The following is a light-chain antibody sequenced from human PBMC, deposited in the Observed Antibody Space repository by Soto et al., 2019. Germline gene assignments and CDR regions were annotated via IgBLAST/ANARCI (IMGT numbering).Light chain of an antibody. CDR3: QQYSSSPSIT. CDR1: QSVSSGY. CDR2: GAS. J-gene: IGKJ5*01. V-gene: IGKV3-20*01. Sequence: EIVLTQSPATLSVSRGERATLSCRASQSVSSGYLAWYQQNPGQAPRLLIYGASTGATGIPDRFSGSGSGTVFALTISRLEPEEVAVYYFQQYSSSPSITFGQGTRREIK.